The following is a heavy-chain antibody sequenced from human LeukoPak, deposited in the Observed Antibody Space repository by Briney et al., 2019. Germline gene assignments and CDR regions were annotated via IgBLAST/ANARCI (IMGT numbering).Heavy chain of an antibody. CDR3: ATLLHVQIVPQYWFDP. J-gene: IGHJ5*02. D-gene: IGHD2-2*01. Sequence: GASVKVSCKVSGYTLTELSMHWVRQAPGKGLEWIGGFDPEDGETIYAQKFQGRVTMTEDTSTDTAYMELSSLRSEDTAVYYCATLLHVQIVPQYWFDPWGQGTLVTVSS. CDR1: GYTLTELS. V-gene: IGHV1-24*01. CDR2: FDPEDGET.